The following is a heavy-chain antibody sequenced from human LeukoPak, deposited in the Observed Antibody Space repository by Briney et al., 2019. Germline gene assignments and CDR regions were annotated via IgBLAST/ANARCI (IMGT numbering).Heavy chain of an antibody. CDR3: AHHAADYSNPFDY. V-gene: IGHV4-34*01. CDR2: INHSGST. J-gene: IGHJ4*02. D-gene: IGHD4-11*01. CDR1: GGSFSGYY. Sequence: PSETLSLTCAVYGGSFSGYYWSWIRQPPGKGLEWIGEINHSGSTNYNPPLKSRVTISVDTSKNQFSLKLSSVTAADTAVYYCAHHAADYSNPFDYWGQGTLVTVSS.